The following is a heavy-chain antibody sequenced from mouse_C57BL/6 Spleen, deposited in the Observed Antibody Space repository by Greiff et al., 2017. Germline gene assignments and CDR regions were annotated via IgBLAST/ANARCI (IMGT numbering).Heavy chain of an antibody. V-gene: IGHV1-55*01. J-gene: IGHJ4*01. Sequence: QVQLQQPGAELVKPGASVKMSCKASGYTFTSYWITWVKQRPGQGLEWIGDIYPGSGSTNYNEKFKSKATLTVDTSSSTAYMQLSSLTSEDSAVYYCAGYYGSSFAMDYWGQGTSVTVSS. CDR1: GYTFTSYW. CDR3: AGYYGSSFAMDY. CDR2: IYPGSGST. D-gene: IGHD1-1*01.